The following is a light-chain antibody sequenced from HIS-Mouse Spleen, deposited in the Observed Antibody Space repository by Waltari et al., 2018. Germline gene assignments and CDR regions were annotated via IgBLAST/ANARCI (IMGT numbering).Light chain of an antibody. CDR3: QAWDSSTYV. J-gene: IGLJ1*01. CDR2: QDS. CDR1: KLGDNY. V-gene: IGLV3-1*01. Sequence: LTQPPSVSVSPGQTASITCPGDKLGDNYACWYQQKPGQSPVLVIYQDSKRPSGIPERFSGSNSGNTATLTISGTQAMDEADYYCQAWDSSTYVFGTGTKVTVL.